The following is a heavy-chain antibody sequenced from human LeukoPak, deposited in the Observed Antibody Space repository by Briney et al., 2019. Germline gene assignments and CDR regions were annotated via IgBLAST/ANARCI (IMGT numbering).Heavy chain of an antibody. CDR1: GFTFSSYG. CDR2: ISYDGSNK. Sequence: GGTLRLSCAASGFTFSSYGMHWVRQAPGKGLEWVAVISYDGSNKYYADSVKGRFTISRDNSKNTLYLQMNSLRAEDTAVYYCAKDNVATLFDYWGQGTLVTVSS. J-gene: IGHJ4*02. D-gene: IGHD5-12*01. CDR3: AKDNVATLFDY. V-gene: IGHV3-30*18.